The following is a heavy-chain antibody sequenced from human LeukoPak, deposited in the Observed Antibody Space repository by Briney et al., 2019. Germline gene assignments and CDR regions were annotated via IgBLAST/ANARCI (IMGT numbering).Heavy chain of an antibody. Sequence: SETLSLTCTVSGYSISSGYYWGWIRQPPGKGLEWIGSIYHSGSTYYNPSLKSRVTISVDTSKNQFSLKLSSVTTADTAVYYCAGGNIRAINWFDPWGQGTLVTVSS. CDR2: IYHSGST. V-gene: IGHV4-38-2*02. J-gene: IGHJ5*02. CDR1: GYSISSGYY. CDR3: AGGNIRAINWFDP. D-gene: IGHD4-23*01.